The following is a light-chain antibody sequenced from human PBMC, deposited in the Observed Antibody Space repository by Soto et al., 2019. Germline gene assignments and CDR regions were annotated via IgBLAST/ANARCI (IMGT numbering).Light chain of an antibody. V-gene: IGKV3-15*01. Sequence: EIVMTQSPATLSVSPGERATLSCRASQSISHNLAWYHQRPGQAPRLLIYGASTRATGIPARFSGSGSGTESTLTISSRQSEDSAVYYCQQYNKWWTFGQGTRVET. J-gene: IGKJ1*01. CDR1: QSISHN. CDR2: GAS. CDR3: QQYNKWWT.